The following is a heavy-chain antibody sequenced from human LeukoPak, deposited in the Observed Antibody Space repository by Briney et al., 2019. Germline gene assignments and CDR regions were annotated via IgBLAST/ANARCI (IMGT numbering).Heavy chain of an antibody. V-gene: IGHV3-21*01. CDR1: GFTFSSYS. Sequence: GGSLRLSCAASGFTFSSYSMNWVRQAPGKGLEWVSSISSSSSYIYYADSVKGRFTISRDNAKNSLYLQMNSLRAEDTAVYYCARDAVWAAAGISYWGQGTLVTVSS. CDR3: ARDAVWAAAGISY. D-gene: IGHD6-13*01. J-gene: IGHJ4*02. CDR2: ISSSSSYI.